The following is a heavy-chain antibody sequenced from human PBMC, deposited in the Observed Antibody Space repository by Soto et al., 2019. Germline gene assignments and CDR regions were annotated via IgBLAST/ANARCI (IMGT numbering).Heavy chain of an antibody. CDR1: GGSISSYY. CDR3: AREPKFTMIAPRGVGASDT. CDR2: IYYSGST. D-gene: IGHD3-22*01. V-gene: IGHV4-59*01. Sequence: SETLSLTCTVSGGSISSYYWSWIRQPPGKGLEWIGYIYYSGSTNYNPSLKSRVTISVDTSKNQFSLKLSSVTAADTAVYYCAREPKFTMIAPRGVGASDTWGQGTMVTVS. J-gene: IGHJ3*02.